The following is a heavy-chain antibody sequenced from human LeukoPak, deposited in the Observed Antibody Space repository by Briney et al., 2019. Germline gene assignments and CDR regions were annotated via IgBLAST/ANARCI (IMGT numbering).Heavy chain of an antibody. V-gene: IGHV1-69*05. D-gene: IGHD3-22*01. CDR1: GGTFSSYA. CDR3: ARAGHYYDSSGYIPIRYYYYTWTS. CDR2: IIPIFGTA. Sequence: SVKVSCKASGGTFSSYAISWVRQAPGQGLEWMGGIIPIFGTANYAQKFQGRVTITTDESTSTAYMELSSLRSEDTAVYYCARAGHYYDSSGYIPIRYYYYTWTSGAKGPRSPSP. J-gene: IGHJ6*03.